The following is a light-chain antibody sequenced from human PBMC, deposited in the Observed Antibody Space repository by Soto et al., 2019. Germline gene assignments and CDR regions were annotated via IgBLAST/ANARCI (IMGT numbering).Light chain of an antibody. V-gene: IGLV2-14*01. J-gene: IGLJ1*01. Sequence: SALPQPAPVSGSPGQSITISCPGTSSDVGGYNYVSWYQQHPGKAPKLMIYDVSNRPSGVSNRFSGSKSGNAASLTISGLQAEDEADYYCSSYTSSSTLLYVFGTGTKVT. CDR1: SSDVGGYNY. CDR3: SSYTSSSTLLYV. CDR2: DVS.